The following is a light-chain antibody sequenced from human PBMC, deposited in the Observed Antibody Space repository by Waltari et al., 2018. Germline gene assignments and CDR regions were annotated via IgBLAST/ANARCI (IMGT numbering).Light chain of an antibody. CDR2: QAS. J-gene: IGKJ4*01. V-gene: IGKV3-15*01. CDR3: QQYHNWPPLT. CDR1: QSILNK. Sequence: IVMTQSPGTLSVSPGESATLSCRASQSILNKLVWYQQKPGQAPRLLIYQASTRATGIPARFSGSGSGTEFTLTISSLQSEDSAVYYWQQYHNWPPLTFGGGTKVEIK.